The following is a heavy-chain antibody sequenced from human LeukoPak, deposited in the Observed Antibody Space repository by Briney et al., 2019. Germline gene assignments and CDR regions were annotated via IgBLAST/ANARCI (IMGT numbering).Heavy chain of an antibody. V-gene: IGHV3-64*01. Sequence: GESLRLSCAASGFTFTTYALHWVRQAPGKGLEYVSAISSDGGSTYYANSVKGRFTISRDNSKNTLHLQMGSLRAEDTAVYYCARWRGSKFFDYWGQGTLVTVSS. D-gene: IGHD5-12*01. CDR1: GFTFTTYA. CDR2: ISSDGGST. CDR3: ARWRGSKFFDY. J-gene: IGHJ4*02.